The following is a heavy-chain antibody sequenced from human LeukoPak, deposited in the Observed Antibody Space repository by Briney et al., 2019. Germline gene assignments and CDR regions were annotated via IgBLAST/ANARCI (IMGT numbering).Heavy chain of an antibody. V-gene: IGHV1-69*04. CDR2: IIPILGIA. D-gene: IGHD3-3*01. J-gene: IGHJ4*02. CDR3: ARGNSVFWSGYPGLYDY. CDR1: GGTFSSYA. Sequence: ASVKVSCKASGGTFSSYAISWVRQAPGQGLEWMGRIIPILGIANYAQKFQGRVTITTDESTSTAYMELSSLRSEDTAVYYCARGNSVFWSGYPGLYDYWGQGTLVTVSS.